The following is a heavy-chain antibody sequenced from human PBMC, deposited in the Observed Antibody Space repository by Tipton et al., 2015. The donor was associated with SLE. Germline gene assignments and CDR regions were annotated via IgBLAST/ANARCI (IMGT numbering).Heavy chain of an antibody. CDR3: ARNPSRYSGCQAPFDY. J-gene: IGHJ4*02. V-gene: IGHV4-39*07. CDR2: IYYSGST. Sequence: TLSLTCTVSGGSISSSSYYWGWIRQPPGKGLEWIGSIYYSGSTYYNPSLKSRVTISVDTSKNQFSLRLSSVTAADSAVYYCARNPSRYSGCQAPFDYWGQGTLVTVSS. CDR1: GGSISSSSYY. D-gene: IGHD1-26*01.